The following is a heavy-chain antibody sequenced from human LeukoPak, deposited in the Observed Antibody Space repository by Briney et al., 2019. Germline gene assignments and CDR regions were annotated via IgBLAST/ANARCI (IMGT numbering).Heavy chain of an antibody. CDR3: ARDKYGIGASYYGSGSYSEYYYYYGMDV. CDR1: GGTFSSYA. D-gene: IGHD3-10*01. V-gene: IGHV1-69*01. J-gene: IGHJ6*04. CDR2: IIPIFGTA. Sequence: SVKVSCKASGGTFSSYAISWVRQAPGQGLEWMGGIIPIFGTANYAQKFQGRVTITADESTSTAYMELSSLRSDDTAVYYCARDKYGIGASYYGSGSYSEYYYYYGMDVWGKGTTVTVSS.